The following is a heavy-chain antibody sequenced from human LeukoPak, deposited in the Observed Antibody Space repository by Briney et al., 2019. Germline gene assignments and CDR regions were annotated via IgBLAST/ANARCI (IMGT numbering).Heavy chain of an antibody. D-gene: IGHD5-18*01. Sequence: PGGSLRLSCAASGFTFSSYSMNWVRQAPGKGLEWVSYISSSSGAIYYADSVKGRFTISRDNAKNSLYLQMNSLRDEDTAVYYCARDGQLWSPRGSDYFDYWGQGTLVTVSS. CDR2: ISSSSGAI. J-gene: IGHJ4*02. V-gene: IGHV3-48*02. CDR1: GFTFSSYS. CDR3: ARDGQLWSPRGSDYFDY.